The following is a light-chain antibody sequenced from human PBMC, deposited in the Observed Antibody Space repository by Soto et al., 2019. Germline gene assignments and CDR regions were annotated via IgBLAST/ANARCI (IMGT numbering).Light chain of an antibody. J-gene: IGKJ5*01. CDR3: QQYGDSPCT. Sequence: EIVLTQSPGTLSLSPGESATLSCRASRSLDSGQLAWYQQKVGRAPRLLIHDAFKRATGIPDRFSGSGSGTDFTLTIASLEPEDFAVYYCQQYGDSPCTFGQGTRLETK. V-gene: IGKV3-20*01. CDR2: DAF. CDR1: RSLDSGQ.